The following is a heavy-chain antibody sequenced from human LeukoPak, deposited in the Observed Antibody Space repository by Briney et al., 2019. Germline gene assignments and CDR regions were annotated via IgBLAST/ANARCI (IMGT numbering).Heavy chain of an antibody. CDR3: VRDEEDYDIYFDL. CDR1: GFTFNKYN. D-gene: IGHD4-17*01. CDR2: ISNDGGNE. Sequence: PGGSLRLSCAASGFTFNKYNMHWVRQAPGKGLEWVAFISNDGGNEYYSDSMKGRFTISRDNSKNMLYLQMNSLRLEDTGVYYCVRDEEDYDIYFDLWGRGTLVTVSS. V-gene: IGHV3-30*04. J-gene: IGHJ2*01.